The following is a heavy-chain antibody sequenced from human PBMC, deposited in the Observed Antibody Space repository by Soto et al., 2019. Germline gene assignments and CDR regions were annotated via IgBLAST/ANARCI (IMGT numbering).Heavy chain of an antibody. Sequence: GGSLRLSCAASGFTFSNAWMSWVRQAPGKGLEWVGRIKSKTDGGTTDYAAPVKGRFTISRDDSKNTLYLQMNSLKTEDTAVYYCTTDTHYYYYGMDVWGQGTKVTVYS. V-gene: IGHV3-15*01. D-gene: IGHD2-15*01. CDR3: TTDTHYYYYGMDV. CDR2: IKSKTDGGTT. J-gene: IGHJ6*02. CDR1: GFTFSNAW.